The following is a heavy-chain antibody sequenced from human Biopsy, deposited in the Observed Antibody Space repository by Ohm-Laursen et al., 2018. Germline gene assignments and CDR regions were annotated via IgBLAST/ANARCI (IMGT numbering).Heavy chain of an antibody. CDR3: ARDFNYDGGGSFNFDY. CDR1: AYSFGDHR. Sequence: EASVKVSCKASAYSFGDHRIHWVRQAPGQGLEWMGWIDPKSGGTNYAQKFQGRVTMTRNTSISTAYMELSSLTSVDTAVYYCARDFNYDGGGSFNFDYWGQGTLVTVSS. CDR2: IDPKSGGT. D-gene: IGHD3-22*01. J-gene: IGHJ4*02. V-gene: IGHV1-2*02.